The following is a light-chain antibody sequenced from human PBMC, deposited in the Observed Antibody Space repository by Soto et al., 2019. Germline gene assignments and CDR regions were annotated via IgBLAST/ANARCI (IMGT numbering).Light chain of an antibody. CDR2: KAS. CDR1: QTISSW. V-gene: IGKV1-5*03. CDR3: QQYHSYPWT. Sequence: DIQMTQSPSTLSASVGDRVTITCRASQTISSWLAWYQQKPGKAPKLLIYKASSLESGFPSRFSGSGSGTEFTLTISSLQPDDFATYYCQQYHSYPWTFGQGTKWIS. J-gene: IGKJ1*01.